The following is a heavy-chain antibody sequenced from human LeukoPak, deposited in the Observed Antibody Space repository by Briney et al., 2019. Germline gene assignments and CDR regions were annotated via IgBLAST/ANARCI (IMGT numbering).Heavy chain of an antibody. D-gene: IGHD1-7*01. Sequence: SETLSLTCSVSGGSISNYYWSWIRQPPGKGLEWIGYTYYSGSTNYNPSLKSRVTISVDTSKNQFSLKLRSVTAADTAVYYCARIITGTGFAFDYWGQGTLVTVSS. J-gene: IGHJ4*02. CDR1: GGSISNYY. CDR3: ARIITGTGFAFDY. CDR2: TYYSGST. V-gene: IGHV4-59*08.